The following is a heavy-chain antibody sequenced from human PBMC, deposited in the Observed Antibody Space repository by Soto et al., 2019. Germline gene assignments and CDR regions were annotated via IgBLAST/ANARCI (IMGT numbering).Heavy chain of an antibody. CDR2: IYYSGST. V-gene: IGHV4-59*08. CDR1: GGSFSSYY. CDR3: ARTTASSYSYNYMGG. J-gene: IGHJ6*03. D-gene: IGHD1-1*01. Sequence: SDTLSLTCTVSGGSFSSYYWSWIRQPPGKGLEWIGNIYYSGSTNYNPSLTSRVTISVDTSTNPCSLKLSSVAAAAAAVVYRARTTASSYSYNYMGGWGKATRSTASS.